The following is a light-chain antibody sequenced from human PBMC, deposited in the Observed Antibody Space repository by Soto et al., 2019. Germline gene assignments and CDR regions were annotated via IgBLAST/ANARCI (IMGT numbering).Light chain of an antibody. CDR3: QQYNNWPPWT. CDR2: GAS. CDR1: QSVSTF. V-gene: IGKV3-15*01. J-gene: IGKJ1*01. Sequence: EIVLTQSPGTLSLSPGERAILSCRASQSVSTFLAWFQQKPGQAPRLLIYGASTRATGIPARFSGSGSGTEFTLTISSLQSEDFAVYYCQQYNNWPPWTFGQGTKVDIK.